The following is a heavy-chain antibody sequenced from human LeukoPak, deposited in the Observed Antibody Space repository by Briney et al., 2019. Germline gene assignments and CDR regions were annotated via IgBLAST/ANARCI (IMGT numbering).Heavy chain of an antibody. V-gene: IGHV4-59*01. CDR2: IYYSGST. CDR3: ARDGGTTEAIDY. D-gene: IGHD3-16*01. J-gene: IGHJ4*02. Sequence: PSETLSLTCTVSGGSISSYYWSWIRQPPGKGLEWIGYIYYSGSTNYNPSLKSRVTISVDTSKNQFSLKLSSVTAADTAVYYCARDGGTTEAIDYWGQGTLVTVSS. CDR1: GGSISSYY.